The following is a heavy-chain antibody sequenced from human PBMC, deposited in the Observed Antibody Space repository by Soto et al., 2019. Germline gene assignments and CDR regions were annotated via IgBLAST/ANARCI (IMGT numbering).Heavy chain of an antibody. V-gene: IGHV3-15*01. CDR2: IKSKSDGGAT. CDR1: AFTFSNAW. Sequence: GGSLRLSCAVSAFTFSNAWMNWVRQAPGKGLEWVGRIKSKSDGGATDYAAPVKGRFTISRDDSKNTIYLQMNSLRMEDTALYYCTTNYGDPRRYYYYYGMDVWGQGTTVTVS. D-gene: IGHD4-17*01. CDR3: TTNYGDPRRYYYYYGMDV. J-gene: IGHJ6*02.